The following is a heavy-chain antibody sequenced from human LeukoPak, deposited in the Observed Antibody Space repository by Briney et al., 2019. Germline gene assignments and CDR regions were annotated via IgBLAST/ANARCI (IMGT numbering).Heavy chain of an antibody. CDR2: IWYDATEK. Sequence: PGRSLRLSCAASGFTFSRHGMHWVRQAPGKGLEWVAVIWYDATEKYYADSVKGRFTVSRDDSKNTMYPQMNSLRAEDTAVYYCARGSGLVVRGDAMDVWGQGTTVTVFS. V-gene: IGHV3-33*08. D-gene: IGHD2-2*01. CDR3: ARGSGLVVRGDAMDV. CDR1: GFTFSRHG. J-gene: IGHJ6*02.